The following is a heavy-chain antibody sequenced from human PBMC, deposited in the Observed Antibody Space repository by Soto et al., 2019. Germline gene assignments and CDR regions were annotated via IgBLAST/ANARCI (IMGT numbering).Heavy chain of an antibody. J-gene: IGHJ4*03. CDR2: IYYSGNT. CDR3: TRVPLGTTSYYGYSDS. CDR1: GGSISNGDYY. Sequence: PSETLSLTCTVSGGSISNGDYYWSWIRQPPGMGLEWIGYIYYSGNTYYKSSLKSRVIISADTSKNQFSLKLRSVTAADTAVYYCTRVPLGTTSYYGYSDSWGQGTLVTVSS. V-gene: IGHV4-30-4*01. D-gene: IGHD3-22*01.